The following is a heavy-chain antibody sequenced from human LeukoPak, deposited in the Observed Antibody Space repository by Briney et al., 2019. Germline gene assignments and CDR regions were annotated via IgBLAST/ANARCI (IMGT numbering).Heavy chain of an antibody. CDR1: GGTFRSYA. V-gene: IGHV1-69*01. CDR2: IIPIFGTA. D-gene: IGHD6-19*01. CDR3: ASRPHEYSSGLYGVDY. J-gene: IGHJ4*02. Sequence: SVKLSCKASGGTFRSYAISWVRQAPGQGLEWMGGIIPIFGTANYAQKFQGRVTITADESTSTAYMELSSLRSEDTAVDYFASRPHEYSSGLYGVDYWGQGTLVTLSS.